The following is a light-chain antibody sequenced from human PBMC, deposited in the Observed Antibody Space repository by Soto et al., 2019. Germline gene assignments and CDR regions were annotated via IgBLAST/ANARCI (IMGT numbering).Light chain of an antibody. Sequence: QSALTQPASVSGSPGRSITLSCTGTSSDVGAYNYVSWYQQHPGKAAKLIIYDVTNRPSGVSNRFSGSKSGNTASLTISGLQAEDEADYYCSSYTGNSVIFGGGTKVTVL. CDR2: DVT. CDR3: SSYTGNSVI. V-gene: IGLV2-14*01. CDR1: SSDVGAYNY. J-gene: IGLJ2*01.